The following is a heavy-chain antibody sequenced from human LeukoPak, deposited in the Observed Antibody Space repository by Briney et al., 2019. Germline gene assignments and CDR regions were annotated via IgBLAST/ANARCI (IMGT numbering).Heavy chain of an antibody. CDR1: GGSISSGSYY. Sequence: SQTLSLTCTVSGGSISSGSYYWSWIRQPAGKGLEWIGRIYTSGSTNYNPSLKSRVTISVDTSKNQFSLKLSSVTAADTAVYYCARERYYYDRSGYRFDYWGQGTLVTVSS. CDR2: IYTSGST. V-gene: IGHV4-61*02. D-gene: IGHD3-22*01. CDR3: ARERYYYDRSGYRFDY. J-gene: IGHJ4*02.